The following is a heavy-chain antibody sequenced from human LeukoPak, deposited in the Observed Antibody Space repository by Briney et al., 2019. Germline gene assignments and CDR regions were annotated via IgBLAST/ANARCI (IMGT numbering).Heavy chain of an antibody. CDR3: ARLHYDFWSGYPYYFDY. Sequence: PSETLSLTCAVSGGSFSGYYWSWIRQPPGKGLEWIGEINHSGSTNYNPSLKSRVTISVDTSKNQFSLKLSSVTAADTAVYYCARLHYDFWSGYPYYFDYWGQGTLVTVSS. CDR1: GGSFSGYY. J-gene: IGHJ4*02. CDR2: INHSGST. V-gene: IGHV4-34*01. D-gene: IGHD3-3*01.